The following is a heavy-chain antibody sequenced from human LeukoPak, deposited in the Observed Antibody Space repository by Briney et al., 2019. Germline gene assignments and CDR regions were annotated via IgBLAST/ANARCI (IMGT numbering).Heavy chain of an antibody. V-gene: IGHV3-53*01. CDR2: IYSGGST. CDR1: GFTVSSNY. J-gene: IGHJ4*02. D-gene: IGHD6-13*01. Sequence: GGSLRLSCAASGFTVSSNYMSWVRQAPGKGLEWVSVIYSGGSTYYADSVKGRLTISRDNSKNTLYLQMNSLRAEDTAVYYCARDESSSWYFDYWGQGTLVTVSS. CDR3: ARDESSSWYFDY.